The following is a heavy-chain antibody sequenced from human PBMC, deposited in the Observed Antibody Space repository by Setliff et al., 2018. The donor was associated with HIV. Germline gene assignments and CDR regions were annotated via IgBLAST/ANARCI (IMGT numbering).Heavy chain of an antibody. J-gene: IGHJ5*02. Sequence: SVKVSCKASGGTFSSYAINWVRQAPGQGLEWMGGIIPMFGTAHYAQKFQGRVTITADTSTDTAYMELTSLRSEDTAMYYCAPVSSGWFDPWGQGTLVTVSS. V-gene: IGHV1-69*06. CDR3: APVSSGWFDP. D-gene: IGHD2-2*01. CDR1: GGTFSSYA. CDR2: IIPMFGTA.